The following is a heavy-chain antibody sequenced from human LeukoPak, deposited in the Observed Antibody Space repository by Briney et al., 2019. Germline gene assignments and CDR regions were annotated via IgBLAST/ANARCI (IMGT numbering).Heavy chain of an antibody. CDR3: ARDHNYAFDN. CDR2: IGIDSGNT. J-gene: IGHJ4*02. D-gene: IGHD1-1*01. Sequence: GGSLRLSCTASGFPFIEYSMNWVRQAPGKGLEWISYIGIDSGNTKYADSVRGRFTISADKAKNSLYLQMSSLRVEDTAVYYCARDHNYAFDNWGQGTLVSVVS. V-gene: IGHV3-48*01. CDR1: GFPFIEYS.